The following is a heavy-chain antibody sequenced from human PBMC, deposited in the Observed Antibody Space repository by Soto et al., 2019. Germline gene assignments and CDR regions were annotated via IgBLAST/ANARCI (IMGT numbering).Heavy chain of an antibody. J-gene: IGHJ4*02. CDR1: GYTFTSYH. D-gene: IGHD2-21*02. CDR3: ARGGGIVVVTAPYDQ. CDR2: INPSGGYT. V-gene: IGHV1-46*03. Sequence: GASVKVSCKASGYTFTSYHMNWVRQAPGQGLEWLGIINPSGGYTTYAQRFLGRVTMTSDTSTSTVHMELGSLTSEDTAVYYCARGGGIVVVTAPYDQWGQGTLVTVSS.